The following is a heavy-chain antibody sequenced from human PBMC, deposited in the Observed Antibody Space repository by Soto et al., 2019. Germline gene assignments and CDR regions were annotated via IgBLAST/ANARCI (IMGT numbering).Heavy chain of an antibody. D-gene: IGHD6-6*01. Sequence: GGSLRLSCAASGFTFSSYAMHWVRQGPGKGLEWVAAISFDGSNKYDADSVKGRLSISRDNPKNTLYLQMNSLRVEDTAVYYCARSGLRFSIAARRTAFDMWGQGTMVTVSS. CDR3: ARSGLRFSIAARRTAFDM. CDR2: ISFDGSNK. J-gene: IGHJ3*02. CDR1: GFTFSSYA. V-gene: IGHV3-30-3*01.